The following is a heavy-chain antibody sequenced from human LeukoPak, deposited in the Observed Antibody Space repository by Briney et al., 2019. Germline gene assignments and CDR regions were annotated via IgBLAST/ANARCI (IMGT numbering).Heavy chain of an antibody. J-gene: IGHJ4*02. CDR3: ARAGYCSGGSCYGSDY. CDR1: GFTFSSYW. CDR2: ISTDGSSR. D-gene: IGHD2-15*01. V-gene: IGHV3-74*01. Sequence: PGGSLRLSCAASGFTFSSYWMHWLRQEPRKGLVWVSRISTDGSSRSYADSVKGRFTISRDNSKNTLYLQMDSLRAEDTAVYYCARAGYCSGGSCYGSDYWGQGTLVSVSS.